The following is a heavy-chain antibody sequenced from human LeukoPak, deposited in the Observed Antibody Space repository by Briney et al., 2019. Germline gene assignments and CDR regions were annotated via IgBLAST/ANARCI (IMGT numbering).Heavy chain of an antibody. CDR3: ARVRDYYGSGSGWFDP. CDR2: INHSGST. J-gene: IGHJ5*02. Sequence: PSETLSLTCAVYGGSFSGYYWSWIRQPPGKGLEWIGEINHSGSTSYNPSLKSRVTISVDTSKNQFSLKLSSVTAADTAVYYCARVRDYYGSGSGWFDPWGQGTLVTVSS. CDR1: GGSFSGYY. D-gene: IGHD3-10*01. V-gene: IGHV4-34*01.